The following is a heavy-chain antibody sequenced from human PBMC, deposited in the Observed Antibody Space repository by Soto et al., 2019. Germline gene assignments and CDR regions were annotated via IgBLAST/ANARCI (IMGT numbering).Heavy chain of an antibody. CDR1: GYTFTGYY. J-gene: IGHJ2*01. V-gene: IGHV1-2*04. Sequence: QVQLVQSGAEVKKPGASVKVSCKASGYTFTGYYMHWVRQAPGQGLEWMGWINPNSGGTNYAQKFQGWVTMTRDTSLSTAYMELSRLRSDDTAVYYCARVATPSYYYDSSGYYGSGWYFDLWGRGTLVTVSS. D-gene: IGHD3-22*01. CDR2: INPNSGGT. CDR3: ARVATPSYYYDSSGYYGSGWYFDL.